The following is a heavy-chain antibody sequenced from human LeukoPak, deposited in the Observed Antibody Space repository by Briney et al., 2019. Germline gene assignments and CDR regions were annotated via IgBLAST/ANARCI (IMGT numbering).Heavy chain of an antibody. CDR2: IYYSGST. CDR3: ARGGYDILTGYVDY. J-gene: IGHJ4*02. CDR1: GGSMSSSSYY. Sequence: SETLSLTCTVSGGSMSSSSYYWGWIRQPPGKGLEWIGSIYYSGSTYYNPSLKSRVTISVDTSKNQFSLKLSSVTVADMAVYYCARGGYDILTGYVDYWGQGTLVTVSS. D-gene: IGHD3-9*01. V-gene: IGHV4-39*07.